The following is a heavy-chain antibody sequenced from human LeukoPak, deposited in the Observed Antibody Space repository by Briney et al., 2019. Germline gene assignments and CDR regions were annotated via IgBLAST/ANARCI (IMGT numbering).Heavy chain of an antibody. D-gene: IGHD3-22*01. CDR3: ARDRGVSDSSGYFSPNAFDI. Sequence: ASVKVSCKASGYTFITYGISWVRQAPGQGLEWMGWVSAYNGNTNYAQKLQGRVTMTTDTSTSTVYMELSSLRSEDTAVYYCARDRGVSDSSGYFSPNAFDIWGQGTMVTVSS. CDR2: VSAYNGNT. CDR1: GYTFITYG. J-gene: IGHJ3*02. V-gene: IGHV1-18*01.